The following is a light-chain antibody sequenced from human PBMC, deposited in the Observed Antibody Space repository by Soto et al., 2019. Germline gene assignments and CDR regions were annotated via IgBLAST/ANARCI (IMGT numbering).Light chain of an antibody. Sequence: QSVLTQPASVSGSPGQSITISCTGTFSDVGGYHYVSWYQQHPGKAPKLMIYDVTNRPSGVSNRFSGSKSGNSASLIISGLQAEDEADYYCSSYTSSSIVFGTGTKVTVL. CDR2: DVT. CDR1: FSDVGGYHY. CDR3: SSYTSSSIV. J-gene: IGLJ1*01. V-gene: IGLV2-14*01.